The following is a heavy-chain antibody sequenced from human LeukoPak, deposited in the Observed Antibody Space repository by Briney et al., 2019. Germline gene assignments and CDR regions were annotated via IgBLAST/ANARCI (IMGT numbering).Heavy chain of an antibody. CDR2: ISGSGGST. J-gene: IGHJ4*02. Sequence: GGSLRLSCAASGFTFSSYAMSWVRQAPGKGLEWVSAISGSGGSTYYADSVKGRFTISRDNSKNTLYLQMNSLRAEDTAVYYCARGDDLWFGELLYYFGYWGQGTLVTVSS. CDR3: ARGDDLWFGELLYYFGY. V-gene: IGHV3-23*01. D-gene: IGHD3-10*01. CDR1: GFTFSSYA.